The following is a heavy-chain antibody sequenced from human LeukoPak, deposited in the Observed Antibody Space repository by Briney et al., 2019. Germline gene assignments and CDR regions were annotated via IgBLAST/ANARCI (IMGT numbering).Heavy chain of an antibody. CDR2: IKSKSDGGIK. Sequence: GGSLRLSCAASGLTLSNAWMTWVRQAPGKGLEWVARIKSKSDGGIKDYAAPVKGTFTISRDDSENTVYLQMNSLKIEDTAVYYCATGRSGYFDSWGQGTLVFVSS. V-gene: IGHV3-15*01. CDR1: GLTLSNAW. J-gene: IGHJ4*02. CDR3: ATGRSGYFDS.